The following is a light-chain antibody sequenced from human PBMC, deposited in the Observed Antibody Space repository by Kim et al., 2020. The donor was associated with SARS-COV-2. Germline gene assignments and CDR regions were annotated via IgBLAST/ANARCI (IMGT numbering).Light chain of an antibody. V-gene: IGLV3-1*01. CDR3: QAWDSSTHVV. Sequence: SYELTQPPSVSVSPGQTASITCSGDKLGDNYACWYQQKPGQSPVLVIYQDSKRPSGIPERFSGSNSGNTATLTISGTQAMDEADYYCQAWDSSTHVVFGGGTQLTVL. CDR1: KLGDNY. CDR2: QDS. J-gene: IGLJ2*01.